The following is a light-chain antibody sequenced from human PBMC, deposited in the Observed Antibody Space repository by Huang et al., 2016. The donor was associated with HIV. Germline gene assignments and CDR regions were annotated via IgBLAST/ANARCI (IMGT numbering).Light chain of an antibody. CDR1: RSVSTN. Sequence: EIVMTQSPATLSVSPGQRVTLSCRANRSVSTNLAWYQKRQGQAPRLLIYGSSTRAPGIPARFSGSGSGTDFSLTISSLQSEDFALYYCHQYNNWLLSFGGGTRV. J-gene: IGKJ4*01. CDR3: HQYNNWLLS. CDR2: GSS. V-gene: IGKV3-15*01.